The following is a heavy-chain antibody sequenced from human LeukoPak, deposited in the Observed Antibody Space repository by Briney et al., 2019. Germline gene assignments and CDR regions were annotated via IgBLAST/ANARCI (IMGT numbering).Heavy chain of an antibody. V-gene: IGHV3-48*02. Sequence: HPGGSLRLSCAASGFTFSTYNMNWVRQAPGKGLEWVSYISDSSSTIYYADPVKGRFTISRDNAKNSLYLQMNSLRDEDTAVYYCARDSYGDYSFDYWGQGTLVTVSS. CDR3: ARDSYGDYSFDY. J-gene: IGHJ4*02. CDR2: ISDSSSTI. CDR1: GFTFSTYN. D-gene: IGHD4-17*01.